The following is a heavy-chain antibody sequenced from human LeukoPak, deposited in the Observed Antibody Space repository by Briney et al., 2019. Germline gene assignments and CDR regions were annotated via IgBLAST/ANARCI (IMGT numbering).Heavy chain of an antibody. V-gene: IGHV4-34*01. CDR2: INHSGST. CDR1: FVSFSGYY. Sequence: SETLSLTCAVSFVSFSGYYWSWGCQPPGKGLEWIGEINHSGSTNYNPSLKSRVTISVDTSKNQFSLRLSSVSTADTAVYYCARFLEGSSGQLWYFDLWGRGTLVTVSS. D-gene: IGHD6-19*01. J-gene: IGHJ2*01. CDR3: ARFLEGSSGQLWYFDL.